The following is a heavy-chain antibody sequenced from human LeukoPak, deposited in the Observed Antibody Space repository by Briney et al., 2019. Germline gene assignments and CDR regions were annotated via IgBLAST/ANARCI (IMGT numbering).Heavy chain of an antibody. V-gene: IGHV3-33*01. D-gene: IGHD2-2*01. CDR3: ARVPASAMSAFFDY. CDR2: IWYDGSNN. CDR1: GFTFSSYG. Sequence: GRSLRLSCAASGFTFSSYGMHWVRQAQGIELEKIAVIWYDGSNNYYADSVKGRFTISRDNSKNTLYLQINRLRAEDTAVYYCARVPASAMSAFFDYWGQGTLVTASS. J-gene: IGHJ4*02.